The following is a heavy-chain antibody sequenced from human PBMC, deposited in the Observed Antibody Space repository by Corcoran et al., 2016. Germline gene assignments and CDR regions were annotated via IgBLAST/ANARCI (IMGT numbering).Heavy chain of an antibody. J-gene: IGHJ4*02. CDR1: GGSISSSSYY. CDR2: IYYSGST. CDR3: ATGYCSGGSCYESDPGYYFDY. Sequence: QLQLQESGPGLVKPSETLSLTCTVSGGSISSSSYYWGWIRQPPGKGLEWIGSIYYSGSTYYTPSLKSRVTISVDTSKNPFSLKLSSVTAADTAVYYCATGYCSGGSCYESDPGYYFDYWGQGTLVTVSS. D-gene: IGHD2-15*01. V-gene: IGHV4-39*01.